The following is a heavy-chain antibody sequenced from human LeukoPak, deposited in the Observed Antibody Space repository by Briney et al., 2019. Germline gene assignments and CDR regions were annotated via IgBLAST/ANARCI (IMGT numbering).Heavy chain of an antibody. CDR1: GFTFSSYG. J-gene: IGHJ4*02. D-gene: IGHD6-19*01. V-gene: IGHV3-30*03. Sequence: PGRSLRLSCAASGFTFSSYGMHWVRQAPGKGLEWVAVISYDGSNKYYADSVKGRFTISRDNSKNTLYLQMNSLRAEDTAVYYCARRNSGWTRTIDYWGQGTLVTVSS. CDR3: ARRNSGWTRTIDY. CDR2: ISYDGSNK.